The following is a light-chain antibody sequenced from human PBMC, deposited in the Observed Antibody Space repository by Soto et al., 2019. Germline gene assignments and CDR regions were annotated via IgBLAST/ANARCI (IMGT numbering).Light chain of an antibody. CDR1: QSVSSSY. V-gene: IGKV3-20*01. CDR2: GAS. Sequence: EIALTQSPGTLSLSPGERATLSCRASQSVSSSYLAWYQQKPGQAPRLLIYGASSRATGIPDRFSGSGSGTDFTLTISRLEPEDFAVYYCQQYGSSPLFGQGTRLDIK. CDR3: QQYGSSPL. J-gene: IGKJ5*01.